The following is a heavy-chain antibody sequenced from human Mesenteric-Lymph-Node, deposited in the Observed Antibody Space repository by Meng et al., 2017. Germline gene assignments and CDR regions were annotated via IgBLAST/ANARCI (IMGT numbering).Heavy chain of an antibody. CDR3: ARVDTLYYYYGMDV. D-gene: IGHD5-18*01. V-gene: IGHV3-30*06. CDR2: ISYDGSNK. Sequence: GESLKISCAASGFTFSSYGMHWVRQAPGKGLEWVAVISYDGSNKYYADSVKGRFTISRDNSKNTLYLQMNSLRAEDTAVYYCARVDTLYYYYGMDVWGQGTTVTVSS. J-gene: IGHJ6*02. CDR1: GFTFSSYG.